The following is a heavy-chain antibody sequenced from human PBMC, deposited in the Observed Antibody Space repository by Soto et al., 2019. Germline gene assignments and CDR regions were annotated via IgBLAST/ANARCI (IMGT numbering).Heavy chain of an antibody. J-gene: IGHJ4*02. CDR3: ARGRANGSGTYIY. Sequence: PSETLSLTCTVSGDSIVSYYWSWIRQPPGKGLEWIGYIYYSGSTNYNPSLKSRVTISVDTSKNQFSLKLSSVTAADTAVYYCARGRANGSGTYIYWGQGTLVTVSS. D-gene: IGHD3-10*01. CDR2: IYYSGST. CDR1: GDSIVSYY. V-gene: IGHV4-59*01.